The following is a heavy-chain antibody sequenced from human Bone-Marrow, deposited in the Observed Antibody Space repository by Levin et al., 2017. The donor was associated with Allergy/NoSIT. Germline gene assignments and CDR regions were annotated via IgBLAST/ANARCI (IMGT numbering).Heavy chain of an antibody. CDR2: IHSSGTP. Sequence: SETLSLSCLVSGGSVNVFSYYWSWIRRHPGGGLEWIGYIHSSGTPYYNPSLKSRVTISVDTSKNQFSLNLSSLTAADTAVYYCARRGTYYFDYWGQGALVTVSS. J-gene: IGHJ4*02. D-gene: IGHD3-16*01. V-gene: IGHV4-31*03. CDR1: GGSVNVFSYY. CDR3: ARRGTYYFDY.